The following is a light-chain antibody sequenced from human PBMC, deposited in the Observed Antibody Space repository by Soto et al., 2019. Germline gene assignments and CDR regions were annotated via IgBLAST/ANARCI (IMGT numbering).Light chain of an antibody. V-gene: IGKV1-39*01. J-gene: IGKJ4*01. CDR1: QSINSF. Sequence: DIPMTQSPSSLSASVGDRITITCRASQSINSFLNWYQQKPGKAPEVLIYAASSLQSGVPSRFSGSGYGTDFTLTISSLQPEDFATYYCQQSYSTLFTFGGGTKVEIK. CDR2: AAS. CDR3: QQSYSTLFT.